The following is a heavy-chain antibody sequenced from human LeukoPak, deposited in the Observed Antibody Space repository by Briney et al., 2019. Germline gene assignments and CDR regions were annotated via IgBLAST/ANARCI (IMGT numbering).Heavy chain of an antibody. J-gene: IGHJ6*02. CDR1: GFTFSSYG. CDR3: ARDIYSSGWYGRDYYGMDV. CDR2: IWYDGSNK. Sequence: QPGRSLRLSCAASGFTFSSYGMHWVRQAPGKGLEWVAVIWYDGSNKYYADSVKGRFTISRDNSKNTLYLQMNSLRAEDTAVYYCARDIYSSGWYGRDYYGMDVWGQGTTVTVSS. D-gene: IGHD6-19*01. V-gene: IGHV3-33*01.